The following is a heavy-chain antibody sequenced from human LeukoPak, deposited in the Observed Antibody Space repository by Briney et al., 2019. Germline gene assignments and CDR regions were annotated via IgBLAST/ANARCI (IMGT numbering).Heavy chain of an antibody. V-gene: IGHV3-48*03. D-gene: IGHD6-13*01. J-gene: IGHJ4*02. CDR2: INSSGSTI. CDR3: ARVSSWDPYFDY. CDR1: GFTFSSYE. Sequence: PGGSLRLSCAASGFTFSSYEMNWVRQAPGKGLEWVSYINSSGSTIYYADSVKGRFTISRDNAKNSLYLQMNSLRAEDTAVYYCARVSSWDPYFDYWGQGTLVTVSS.